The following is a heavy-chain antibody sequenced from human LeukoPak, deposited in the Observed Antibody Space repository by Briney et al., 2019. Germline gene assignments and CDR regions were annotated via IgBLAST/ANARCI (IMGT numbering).Heavy chain of an antibody. CDR1: GFTFSSYA. J-gene: IGHJ5*02. D-gene: IGHD2-2*02. V-gene: IGHV3-23*01. CDR3: AKGPTKGYCSSTSCYIVDWFDP. Sequence: GGSLRLSCAASGFTFSSYAMRWVRQAAGKGLEWVSAISGSGGSTYYVDSVKGRFTISRDNSKNTLYLQMNSLRAEDTAVYYCAKGPTKGYCSSTSCYIVDWFDPWGQGTLVTVSS. CDR2: ISGSGGST.